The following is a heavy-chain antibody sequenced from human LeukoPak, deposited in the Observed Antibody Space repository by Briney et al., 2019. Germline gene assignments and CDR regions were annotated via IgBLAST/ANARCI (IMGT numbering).Heavy chain of an antibody. J-gene: IGHJ4*02. D-gene: IGHD6-19*01. Sequence: GGSLRLSCAASGFTFTSYWMSWVRQAPGKGLEWVANINQNGGEKYYVDSVKGRFTISRDNAKNSLYLQMNSLRAEDTAVYYCARDAGYGWYPGWGPGTMVTLSS. CDR3: ARDAGYGWYPG. CDR1: GFTFTSYW. CDR2: INQNGGEK. V-gene: IGHV3-7*01.